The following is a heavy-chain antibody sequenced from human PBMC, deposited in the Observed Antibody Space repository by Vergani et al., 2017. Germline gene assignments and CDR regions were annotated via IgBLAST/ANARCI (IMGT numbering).Heavy chain of an antibody. J-gene: IGHJ4*02. CDR1: GFSFSSHA. Sequence: QVQLAESGGGRVQPGRSLRLSCAASGFSFSSHAIHWVRQAPGKGLEGVAVISNDGSKKYYADSVKGRFTLSRDFSKNTLYLQMNSLRTDDTATYYCAKHFRGWGIDYWGQGTQVIVSS. CDR3: AKHFRGWGIDY. D-gene: IGHD3-16*01. V-gene: IGHV3-30*18. CDR2: ISNDGSKK.